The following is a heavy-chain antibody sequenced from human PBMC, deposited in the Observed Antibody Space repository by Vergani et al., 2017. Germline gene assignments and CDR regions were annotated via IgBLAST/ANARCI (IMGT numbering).Heavy chain of an antibody. CDR1: GFTFSSYG. CDR3: AKSWGYCSSTSCYGYYYYYYMDV. V-gene: IGHV3-30*18. J-gene: IGHJ6*03. D-gene: IGHD2-2*01. CDR2: ISYDGSNK. Sequence: QVQLVESGGGVVQPGRSLRLSCAASGFTFSSYGMHWVRQAPGKGLEWVAVISYDGSNKYYADSVKGRFTISRDNSKNTLYLQMNSLRAEDTAVYYCAKSWGYCSSTSCYGYYYYYYMDVWGKXP.